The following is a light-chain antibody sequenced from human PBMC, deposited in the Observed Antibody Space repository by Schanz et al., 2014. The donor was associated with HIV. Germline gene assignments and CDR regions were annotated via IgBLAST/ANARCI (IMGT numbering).Light chain of an antibody. V-gene: IGKV3-20*01. CDR1: QTVSSSS. J-gene: IGKJ1*01. Sequence: EIVLTQSPDTLSLSPGERATLSCRASQTVSSSSLAWYQQKPGQSPRLLIYGASTRATGIPDRFSGSGSGTDFTLTISRLEPEDFAVYYCQQYGSPPWTFGQGTKVEI. CDR2: GAS. CDR3: QQYGSPPWT.